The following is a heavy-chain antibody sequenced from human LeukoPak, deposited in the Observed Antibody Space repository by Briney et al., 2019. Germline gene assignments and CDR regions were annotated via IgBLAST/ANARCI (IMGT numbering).Heavy chain of an antibody. CDR1: GGSISSSSYY. D-gene: IGHD3-3*01. V-gene: IGHV4-39*01. J-gene: IGHJ6*03. Sequence: PSETLSLTYTVSGGSISSSSYYWGWIRQPPGKGLEWSGSIYYSGSTYYNPSIKSRVTISVDTSKNQFSLKLGSVTAADTAVYYCALGKLRFLEWLLTDYYYTDVWGKGTTVTVSS. CDR3: ALGKLRFLEWLLTDYYYTDV. CDR2: IYYSGST.